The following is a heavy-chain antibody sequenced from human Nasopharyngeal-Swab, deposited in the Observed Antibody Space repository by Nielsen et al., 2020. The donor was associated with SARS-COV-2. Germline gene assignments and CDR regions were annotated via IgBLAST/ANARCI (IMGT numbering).Heavy chain of an antibody. CDR2: ISSSSYI. V-gene: IGHV3-21*01. J-gene: IGHJ4*02. CDR3: ARAAPGSGSSSDY. Sequence: GESLKISCAASGFTFSSYSMNLVRQAPGKGLEWVSSISSSSYIYYSDSVKGRFTISRDNAKNSLYLQMNSLRAEDTAVYYCARAAPGSGSSSDYWGQGTLVTVSS. D-gene: IGHD3-10*01. CDR1: GFTFSSYS.